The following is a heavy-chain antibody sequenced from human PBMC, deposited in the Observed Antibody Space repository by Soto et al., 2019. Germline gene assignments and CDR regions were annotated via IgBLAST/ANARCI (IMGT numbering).Heavy chain of an antibody. CDR3: AKEGPGGGRHFYYAMDV. CDR1: VFVFSDYG. CDR2: ITNDGNNE. Sequence: GGSLRPSCAAPVFVFSDYGMHWVRKASGQGMELVALITNDGNNEYYRESVKGRFSISRGRSTNTVNLLMNSLRPEDTGVYYCAKEGPGGGRHFYYAMDVWGQGTTVTVSS. D-gene: IGHD1-26*01. J-gene: IGHJ6*02. V-gene: IGHV3-30*02.